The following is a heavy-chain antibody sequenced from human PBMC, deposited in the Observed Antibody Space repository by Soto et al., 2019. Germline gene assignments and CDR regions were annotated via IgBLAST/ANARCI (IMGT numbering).Heavy chain of an antibody. CDR1: GFTFGDYA. Sequence: PGXSLRLSCTASGFTFGDYAMSWFRQAPVKGLEWVGFIRSKAYGGTTEYAASVKGRFTISRDDSKSIAYLQMNSLKTEDTAVYYCTRVKSHYGDYLNYFDYWGQGTLVTVSS. CDR3: TRVKSHYGDYLNYFDY. J-gene: IGHJ4*02. V-gene: IGHV3-49*03. D-gene: IGHD4-17*01. CDR2: IRSKAYGGTT.